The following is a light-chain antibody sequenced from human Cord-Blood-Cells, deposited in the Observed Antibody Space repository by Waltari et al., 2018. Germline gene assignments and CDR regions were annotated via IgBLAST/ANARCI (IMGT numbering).Light chain of an antibody. CDR1: QSVSSY. CDR2: DAS. J-gene: IGKJ4*01. V-gene: IGKV3-11*01. Sequence: EIVFTQSPATLSVYPGARATLSCRASQSVSSYLAWYQQKPGQAPRLLIYDASNRATGIPARFSGSGSGTDFTLTISSLEPEDFAVYYCQQRSNWPLTFGGGTKVEIK. CDR3: QQRSNWPLT.